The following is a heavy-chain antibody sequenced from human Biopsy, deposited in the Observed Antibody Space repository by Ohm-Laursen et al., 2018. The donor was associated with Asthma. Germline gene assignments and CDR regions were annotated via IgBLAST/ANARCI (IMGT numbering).Heavy chain of an antibody. J-gene: IGHJ2*01. CDR3: ARHPNNGDYSYWYFDL. CDR1: GFMFRSFG. Sequence: SLRLSCTASGFMFRSFGMHWVRQAPGKGLEWVAVISYDGNHKFYEDSVKGRFTISRDNSKNTLYLQMNSLRTDDTAVYYCARHPNNGDYSYWYFDLWGRGTLVTVSS. CDR2: ISYDGNHK. D-gene: IGHD4-17*01. V-gene: IGHV3-30*03.